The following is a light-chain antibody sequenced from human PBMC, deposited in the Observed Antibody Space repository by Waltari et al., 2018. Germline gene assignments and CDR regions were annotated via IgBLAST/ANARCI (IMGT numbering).Light chain of an antibody. CDR2: SIN. V-gene: IGLV1-44*01. J-gene: IGLJ3*02. CDR1: SSHIGSNT. Sequence: QSVLTQPPSASGTPGQRVTISCSGSSSHIGSNTVNWYQQLPGTAPKLLIYSINPRPSGVPDRFSGSKSDTSASLAISGLQSEDEADYYCTTWDDSLNGRVFGGGTKLTVL. CDR3: TTWDDSLNGRV.